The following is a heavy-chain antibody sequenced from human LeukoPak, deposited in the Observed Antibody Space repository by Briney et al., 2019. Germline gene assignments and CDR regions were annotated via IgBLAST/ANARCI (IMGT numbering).Heavy chain of an antibody. J-gene: IGHJ4*02. V-gene: IGHV5-51*01. CDR2: IYPSDSDT. CDR1: EYSFATYW. D-gene: IGHD1-26*01. Sequence: GESLKISCQGSEYSFATYWIAWLRQMPGKGLEWLGIIYPSDSDTRYSPSFQGQVTISADKSIKTAYLQWSSLKASNTAMYYCARPLQGIVGATGFDYWGQGTLVTVSS. CDR3: ARPLQGIVGATGFDY.